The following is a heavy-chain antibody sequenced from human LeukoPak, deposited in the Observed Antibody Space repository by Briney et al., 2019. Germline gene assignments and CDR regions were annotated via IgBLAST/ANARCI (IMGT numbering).Heavy chain of an antibody. Sequence: GASVKVSCKASGSTFTDYYMHWVQQAPGKGLEWMGRVDPEDSETIYAEKFQGRVTITADTSTDTAYMELSSLRSEDTAVYYCATDPFFSGSPEQGAFDIWGQGTMVTVSS. D-gene: IGHD1-26*01. CDR2: VDPEDSET. CDR1: GSTFTDYY. J-gene: IGHJ3*02. V-gene: IGHV1-69-2*01. CDR3: ATDPFFSGSPEQGAFDI.